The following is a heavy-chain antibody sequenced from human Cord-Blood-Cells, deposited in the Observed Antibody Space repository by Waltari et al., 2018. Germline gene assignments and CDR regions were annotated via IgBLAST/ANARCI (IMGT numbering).Heavy chain of an antibody. Sequence: QVQLQQWGAGLLKPSETLSLTCAVYGGSFSGYYWSWIRQPPGKGLEWIGEINQSGSTNYNPSLKSRVTISVDTSKNQFSLKLSSVTAADTAVYYCARGLERHFDYWGQGTLVTVSS. J-gene: IGHJ4*02. V-gene: IGHV4-34*01. CDR3: ARGLERHFDY. CDR2: INQSGST. CDR1: GGSFSGYY. D-gene: IGHD1-1*01.